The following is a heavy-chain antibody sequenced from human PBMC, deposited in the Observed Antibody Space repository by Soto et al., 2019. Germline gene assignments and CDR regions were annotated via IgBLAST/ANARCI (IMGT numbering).Heavy chain of an antibody. Sequence: QVQLVESGGGVVQPGRSQRLSCAASGFTFTSYGIHWVRQAPGKGLEWVAVLSYDGSNKYYADSVKGRFTISRDNSKNTLYLQMNSLRAEDTAVYYCAKDPNSSGWYGYYYYYYMDVWGKGTTVTVSS. V-gene: IGHV3-30*18. CDR2: LSYDGSNK. CDR3: AKDPNSSGWYGYYYYYYMDV. CDR1: GFTFTSYG. J-gene: IGHJ6*03. D-gene: IGHD6-19*01.